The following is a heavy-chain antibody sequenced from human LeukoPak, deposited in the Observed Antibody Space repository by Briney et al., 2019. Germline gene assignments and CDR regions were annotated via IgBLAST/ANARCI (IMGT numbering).Heavy chain of an antibody. CDR1: GFTFSSYA. J-gene: IGHJ4*02. V-gene: IGHV3-23*01. D-gene: IGHD1-7*01. Sequence: PGGSLRLSCAASGFTFSSYAMSWVRQAPGKGLEWVSAISGSGGSTYYADSVKGRFTISRDNSKSTLYLQMNSLRAEDTAVYYCAKDKRRELKVDYWGQGTLVTVSS. CDR2: ISGSGGST. CDR3: AKDKRRELKVDY.